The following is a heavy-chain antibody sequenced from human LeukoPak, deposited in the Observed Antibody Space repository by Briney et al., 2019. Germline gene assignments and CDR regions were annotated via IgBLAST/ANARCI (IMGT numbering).Heavy chain of an antibody. CDR3: ARGKYYYGSGSWHYYYYYGMDV. CDR1: GGSISSYY. D-gene: IGHD3-10*01. J-gene: IGHJ6*02. CDR2: IYYSGST. V-gene: IGHV4-59*01. Sequence: SETLSLTCTVSGGSISSYYWSWTRQPPGKGLEWIGYIYYSGSTNYNPSLKSRVTISVDTSKNQFSLKLSSVTAADTAVYYCARGKYYYGSGSWHYYYYYGMDVWGQGTTVTVSS.